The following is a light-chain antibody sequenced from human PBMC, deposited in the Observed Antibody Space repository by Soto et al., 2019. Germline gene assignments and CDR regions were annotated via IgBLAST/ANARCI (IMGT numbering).Light chain of an antibody. Sequence: ETVLTQSPGTVSLSPGERATLSCRTSQSVKSNYLAWYQQKPGQAPRLLIYGVFNRATGIPDRFSGSGSETDFTLTISGLETEGSAVYYCQHYDVSPPTFVQGTKLEI. CDR1: QSVKSNY. J-gene: IGKJ2*01. V-gene: IGKV3-20*01. CDR3: QHYDVSPPT. CDR2: GVF.